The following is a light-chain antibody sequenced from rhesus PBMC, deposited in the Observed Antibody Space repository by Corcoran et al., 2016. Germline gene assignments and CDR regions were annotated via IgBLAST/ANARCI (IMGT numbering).Light chain of an antibody. CDR1: QSVTSH. J-gene: IGKJ4*01. Sequence: EIVMTQSPATLSLSPGQRATLSCRASQSVTSHLAWYQQKLGQAPSLLIFGASSRATGIPDRFSGGGSGTDFTLTISSLEPEDFAVYYCQQYSNWPLTFGGGTKVEIK. CDR3: QQYSNWPLT. CDR2: GAS. V-gene: IGKV3-42*03.